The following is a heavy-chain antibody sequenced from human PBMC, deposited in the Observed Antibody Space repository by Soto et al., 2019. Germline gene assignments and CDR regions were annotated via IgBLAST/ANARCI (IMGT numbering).Heavy chain of an antibody. J-gene: IGHJ6*02. CDR2: IIPIFGTA. Sequence: SVKVSCKTSGYTFTNYAISWVRQAPGQRLEWMRGIIPIFGTANYAQKFQGRVTITADESTSTAYMELSSLRSEDTAVYYCAGPPELTRIYYYYGMDVWGQGTTVTVSS. CDR3: AGPPELTRIYYYYGMDV. CDR1: GYTFTNYA. D-gene: IGHD1-7*01. V-gene: IGHV1-69*13.